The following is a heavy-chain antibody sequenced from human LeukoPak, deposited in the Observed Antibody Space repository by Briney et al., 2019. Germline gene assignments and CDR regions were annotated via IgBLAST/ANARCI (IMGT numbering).Heavy chain of an antibody. J-gene: IGHJ4*02. CDR3: ARVSSRNLGLFDY. D-gene: IGHD6-13*01. V-gene: IGHV4-39*02. CDR2: IYHSGST. Sequence: SETLSLTCNVSGGSISSRSYYWSWLRQPPGKGLEWIATIYHSGSTYYNASLKSRVTISVDTSKSRFSLKLSSVTAADTAMYYCARVSSRNLGLFDYWGQGTLVTVSS. CDR1: GGSISSRSYY.